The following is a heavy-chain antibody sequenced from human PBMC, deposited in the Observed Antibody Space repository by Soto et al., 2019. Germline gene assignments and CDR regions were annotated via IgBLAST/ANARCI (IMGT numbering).Heavy chain of an antibody. CDR3: VKVGGAGHLSDAFDI. J-gene: IGHJ3*02. V-gene: IGHV3-64D*06. CDR1: GFTFSSYA. Sequence: PGESLRLSCSASGFTFSSYAMHWVRQAPGKGLEYVSAISSNGGSTYYADSVKGRFTISRDNSKNTLYLQMSSLRAEDTAVYYCVKVGGAGHLSDAFDIWGQGTMVTVSS. D-gene: IGHD6-19*01. CDR2: ISSNGGST.